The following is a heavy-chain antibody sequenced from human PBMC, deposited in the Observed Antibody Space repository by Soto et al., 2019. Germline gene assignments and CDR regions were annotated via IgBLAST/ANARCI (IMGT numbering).Heavy chain of an antibody. J-gene: IGHJ4*02. CDR1: GYTFTSYA. D-gene: IGHD3-10*01. Sequence: ASVKVSCKASGYTFTSYAMHWVRQAPGQRLEWMGWINAGNGNTKYSQKFQGRVTITRDTSASTAYMELSSLRSEDTAVYYCARELHYYGSGTFDYWGQGTLVTVSS. CDR2: INAGNGNT. CDR3: ARELHYYGSGTFDY. V-gene: IGHV1-3*01.